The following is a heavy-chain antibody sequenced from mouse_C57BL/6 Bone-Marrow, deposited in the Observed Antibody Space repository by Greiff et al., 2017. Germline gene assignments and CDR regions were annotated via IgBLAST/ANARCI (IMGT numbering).Heavy chain of an antibody. CDR3: ARSLRRRFPWFAY. Sequence: VQLVESGPELVKPGASVKISCKASGYTFTDYYINWVKQRPGQGLEWIGWIFPGSGSTYYNEKFKGKATLTVDKSSSTAYMLLSSLTSEDSAVYFCARSLRRRFPWFAYWGQGTLVTVSA. D-gene: IGHD2-12*01. CDR1: GYTFTDYY. V-gene: IGHV1-75*01. CDR2: IFPGSGST. J-gene: IGHJ3*01.